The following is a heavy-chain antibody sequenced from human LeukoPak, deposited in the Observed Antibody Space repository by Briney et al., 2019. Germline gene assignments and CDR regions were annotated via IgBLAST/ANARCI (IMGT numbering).Heavy chain of an antibody. Sequence: SETLSLTCTVSGGSISNYYWSWIRQPPGKGLEWIGYIYYSGSTNYNPSLKSRVTISLDTSKNQFSLKVYSVTAADTAVYYCASGPTVFDYWGQGALVTVSP. V-gene: IGHV4-59*12. CDR3: ASGPTVFDY. CDR2: IYYSGST. J-gene: IGHJ4*02. CDR1: GGSISNYY.